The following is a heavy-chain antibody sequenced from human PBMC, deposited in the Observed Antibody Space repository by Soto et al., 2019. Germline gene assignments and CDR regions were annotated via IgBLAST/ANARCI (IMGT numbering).Heavy chain of an antibody. CDR2: VHYSGST. V-gene: IGHV4-39*01. J-gene: IGHJ4*02. Sequence: PSETLSLTCTVSGGSISGSSDYWGWIRQPPGKGLECIGSVHYSGSTDYNPSLKTRVTISVDTSKNQFSLKLTSVTAADTAVYFCASFSGATYGDYGGGINYWGQGTLVTVSS. D-gene: IGHD4-17*01. CDR1: GGSISGSSDY. CDR3: ASFSGATYGDYGGGINY.